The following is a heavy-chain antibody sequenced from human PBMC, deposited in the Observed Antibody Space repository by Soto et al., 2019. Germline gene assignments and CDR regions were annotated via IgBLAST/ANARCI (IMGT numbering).Heavy chain of an antibody. J-gene: IGHJ6*03. Sequence: GGSLRLSCAASGFTFSDYYMSWIRQAPGKGLEWVSYISSSGSTIYYADSVKGRFTISRDNAKNSLYLQMNSLRAEDTAVYYCARNGYIGDFWSGYRNYYYYYYMDVWGKGTTVTVSS. CDR3: ARNGYIGDFWSGYRNYYYYYYMDV. CDR1: GFTFSDYY. CDR2: ISSSGSTI. V-gene: IGHV3-11*01. D-gene: IGHD3-3*01.